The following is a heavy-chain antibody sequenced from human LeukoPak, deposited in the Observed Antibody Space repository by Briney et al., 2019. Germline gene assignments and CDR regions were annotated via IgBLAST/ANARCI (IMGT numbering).Heavy chain of an antibody. CDR2: IYSGGST. J-gene: IGHJ3*02. D-gene: IGHD3-10*01. Sequence: PGGSLRLSCAASGFSFSSYAMTWVRQAPGKGLEWVSVIYSGGSTYYADSVKGRFTISRDNSKNTLYLQMNSLRAEDTAVYYCASPYYYGSGSYEESLASDIWGQGTMVTVSS. CDR3: ASPYYYGSGSYEESLASDI. V-gene: IGHV3-53*01. CDR1: GFSFSSYA.